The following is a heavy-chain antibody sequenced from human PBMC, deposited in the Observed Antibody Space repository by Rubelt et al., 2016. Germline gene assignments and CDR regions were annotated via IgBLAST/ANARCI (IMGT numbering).Heavy chain of an antibody. V-gene: IGHV3-23*01. J-gene: IGHJ4*02. Sequence: EVQLLESGGGLAQPGGSLRLSCAASGFTFSSYAMSWVRQAPGKGLEWVSAISGSGGSTYYADSVKGRLTISRDNSKTTLYLQMNSLRAEDTAVYYCAKGTGPRRGGTDYWGQGTLVTVSS. CDR2: ISGSGGST. CDR3: AKGTGPRRGGTDY. D-gene: IGHD3/OR15-3a*01. CDR1: GFTFSSYA.